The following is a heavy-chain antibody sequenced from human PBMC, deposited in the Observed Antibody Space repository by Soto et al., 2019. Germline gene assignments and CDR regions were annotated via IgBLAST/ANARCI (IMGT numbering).Heavy chain of an antibody. D-gene: IGHD5-18*01. CDR3: AREVASYGSTYYDS. Sequence: SETLSLTCSVSGGSIRNYYWTWIRQPPGKGLEWIGYIYSTGTTKFNPSLRSRVTISVDTSRNQFSLDLKSVTAADTAVYYCAREVASYGSTYYDSWGQGTLVTVSS. CDR1: GGSIRNYY. V-gene: IGHV4-59*01. J-gene: IGHJ4*02. CDR2: IYSTGTT.